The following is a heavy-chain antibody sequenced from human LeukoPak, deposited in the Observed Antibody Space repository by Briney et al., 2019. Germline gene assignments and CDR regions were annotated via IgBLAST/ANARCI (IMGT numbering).Heavy chain of an antibody. D-gene: IGHD7-27*01. V-gene: IGHV4-59*01. CDR3: ARDPWGFSFEY. CDR1: GGSITSYN. CDR2: IYYSGST. J-gene: IGHJ4*02. Sequence: LETLSLTCTVSGGSITSYNWSWIRQPPGKGLECIVYIYYSGSTNYIRSLKSRVIISVDTSKNQFSLKLSSVTAADTAVYYCARDPWGFSFEYGGQGTLVSVSS.